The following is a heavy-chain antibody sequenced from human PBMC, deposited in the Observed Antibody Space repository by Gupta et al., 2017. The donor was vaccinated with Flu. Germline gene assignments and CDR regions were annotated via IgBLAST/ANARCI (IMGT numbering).Heavy chain of an antibody. D-gene: IGHD2-15*01. CDR3: TTDGPHIVARPDVRGIYDDF. J-gene: IGHJ4*02. CDR2: IKSKTDGGTA. V-gene: IGHV3-15*01. Sequence: RQAPGKGLEWVGRIKSKTDGGTADYAAPVKGRFTVSRDDSKNTLYLQMNSLKTEDTALYYCTTDGPHIVARPDVRGIYDDFWGQGTLVTVSS.